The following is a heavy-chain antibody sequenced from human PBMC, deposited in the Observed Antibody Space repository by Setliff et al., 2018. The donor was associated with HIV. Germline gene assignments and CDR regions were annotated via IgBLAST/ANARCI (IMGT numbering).Heavy chain of an antibody. D-gene: IGHD3-22*01. CDR1: GYTFTAYY. CDR3: ATVSGDYYDSSDRP. V-gene: IGHV1-69-2*01. CDR2: VDPEDGET. Sequence: ASVKVSCKASGYTFTAYYMYWVQQAPGKGLEWVGRVDPEDGETMYAEKFQGRVTITADTSTDTAYLELSSLRSEDTAVYYCATVSGDYYDSSDRPWGQGTLVTVSS. J-gene: IGHJ5*02.